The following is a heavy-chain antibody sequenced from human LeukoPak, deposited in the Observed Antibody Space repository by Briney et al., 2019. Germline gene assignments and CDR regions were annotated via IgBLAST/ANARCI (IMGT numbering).Heavy chain of an antibody. J-gene: IGHJ6*03. V-gene: IGHV4-59*01. CDR3: ARALAARPHYYYYYYMDV. D-gene: IGHD6-6*01. CDR1: GGSISSYY. Sequence: PSETLSLTCTVSGGSISSYYWSWTRQPPGKGLEWIGYIYYSGSTNYNPSLKSRVTISVDTSKNQFSLKLSSVTAADTAVYYCARALAARPHYYYYYYMDVWGKGTTVTVSS. CDR2: IYYSGST.